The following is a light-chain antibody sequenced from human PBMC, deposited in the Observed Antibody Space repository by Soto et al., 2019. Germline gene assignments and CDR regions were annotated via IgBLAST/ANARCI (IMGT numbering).Light chain of an antibody. CDR2: DAS. Sequence: DLQMTQSPSSLSASEGDRVSIRCQASQDIRNYLNWYQQKPGKAPKLLIYDASNLETGVPSRFSGSGSGTHFDLTISSLQPEDIATYYCQQYDNLLITFGQGTRLEI. J-gene: IGKJ5*01. V-gene: IGKV1-33*01. CDR3: QQYDNLLIT. CDR1: QDIRNY.